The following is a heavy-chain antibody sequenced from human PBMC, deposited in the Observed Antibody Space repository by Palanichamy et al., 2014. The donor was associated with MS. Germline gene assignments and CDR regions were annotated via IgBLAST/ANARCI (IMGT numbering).Heavy chain of an antibody. CDR2: IFYSGTT. Sequence: QLQLQESGPGLVKPSETLSLTCTVSGGSIIIGTHYWGWIRQPPGKGLEWIGSIFYSGTTYYNPSLKSRVTISLDTSKAQFSLRLSSVTAADTALYYCARHKRIDGNTLNWFDPWGQGTLVIVSS. CDR1: GGSIIIGTHY. J-gene: IGHJ5*02. D-gene: IGHD2-15*01. CDR3: ARHKRIDGNTLNWFDP. V-gene: IGHV4-39*01.